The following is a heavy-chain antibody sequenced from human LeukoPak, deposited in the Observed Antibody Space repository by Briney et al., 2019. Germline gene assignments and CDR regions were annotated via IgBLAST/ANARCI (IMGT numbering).Heavy chain of an antibody. J-gene: IGHJ4*02. CDR1: GFTFSNSA. CDR2: ISSSSSTI. D-gene: IGHD1-26*01. V-gene: IGHV3-48*04. Sequence: GGSLRLTCAASGFTFSNSAMSWVRQAPGKGLEWISYISSSSSTIYYADSVKGRFTISRDNAKNSLFLQMNSLRAEDTAVYYCAGRSYSDDYWGQGTLVTVSS. CDR3: AGRSYSDDY.